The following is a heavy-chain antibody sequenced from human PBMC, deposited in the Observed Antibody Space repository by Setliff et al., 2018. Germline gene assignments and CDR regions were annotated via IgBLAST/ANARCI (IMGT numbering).Heavy chain of an antibody. D-gene: IGHD3-10*01. Sequence: GGSLRLSCAASGFTFSSYGMHWVRQAPGKGLEWVAFIRYDKSNEYYADSVKGRFTISRDNSKNTLYLQMNSLRVEDTAVYYCAKGGIRGVYYFDYWGQGTMVTVSS. J-gene: IGHJ4*02. CDR2: IRYDKSNE. CDR1: GFTFSSYG. CDR3: AKGGIRGVYYFDY. V-gene: IGHV3-30*02.